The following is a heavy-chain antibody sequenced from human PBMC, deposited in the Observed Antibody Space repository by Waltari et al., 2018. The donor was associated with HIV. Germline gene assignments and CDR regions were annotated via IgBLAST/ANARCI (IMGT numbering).Heavy chain of an antibody. D-gene: IGHD1-1*01. V-gene: IGHV1-2*02. J-gene: IGHJ5*01. Sequence: QVQLVQSGAEVKKPGASVKVSCKTSGSALNIYYIHWVRQAPGQGLEWVGYIKSNSGDTYYGPGVRGRVTLSRDEAINTAYIEFNRLTSDDTAVYYCARDPQREDAYNLDSWGHGSLVTVSS. CDR3: ARDPQREDAYNLDS. CDR2: IKSNSGDT. CDR1: GSALNIYY.